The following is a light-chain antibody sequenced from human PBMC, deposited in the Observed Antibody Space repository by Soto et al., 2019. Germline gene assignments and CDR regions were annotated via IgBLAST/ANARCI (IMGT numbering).Light chain of an antibody. CDR1: QSVSSSY. V-gene: IGKV3-20*01. CDR2: GAS. J-gene: IGKJ1*01. Sequence: EIVLTQSPGTLSLSPGERATLSCRASQSVSSSYVAWYQQKPGQAPRLLIYGASIRATGIPDRFSGSGSGTDFTLTISTLEPEDFAVYYCQHYGSSQTFGQGTKVEIK. CDR3: QHYGSSQT.